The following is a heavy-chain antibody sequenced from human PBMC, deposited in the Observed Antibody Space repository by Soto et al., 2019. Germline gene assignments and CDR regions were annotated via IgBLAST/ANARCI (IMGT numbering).Heavy chain of an antibody. CDR2: IFIGGTT. J-gene: IGHJ4*02. CDR3: ARDLGSGWDEPGNVDY. CDR1: GFTVSSSQ. V-gene: IGHV3-53*05. Sequence: HPGGSLRLSCAASGFTVSSSQMTWVRQAPGKALEWVSFIFIGGTTQYAVSVKGRFTISRDYSKNTVYLQMNSLRAEDTAVYYCARDLGSGWDEPGNVDYWGQGTLVTVSS. D-gene: IGHD6-19*01.